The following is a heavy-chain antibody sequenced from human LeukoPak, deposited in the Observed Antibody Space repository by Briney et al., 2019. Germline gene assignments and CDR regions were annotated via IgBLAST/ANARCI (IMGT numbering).Heavy chain of an antibody. J-gene: IGHJ6*02. CDR3: AREYNWNDVQGYYYGMDV. CDR2: INPSGGST. D-gene: IGHD1-1*01. Sequence: GASVKVSCKASGYTFTSYYMHWVRQAPGQGLEWMGIINPSGGSTSYAQKFQGRVTMTRDTSTSTVYMELSSLRSEDTAVYYCAREYNWNDVQGYYYGMDVWGQGTTVTVSS. CDR1: GYTFTSYY. V-gene: IGHV1-46*01.